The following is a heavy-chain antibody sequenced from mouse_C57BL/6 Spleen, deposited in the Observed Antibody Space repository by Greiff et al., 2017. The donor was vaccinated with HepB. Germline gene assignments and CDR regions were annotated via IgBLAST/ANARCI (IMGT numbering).Heavy chain of an antibody. CDR1: GYTFTSYW. CDR3: AREGSSHWYFDV. V-gene: IGHV1-55*01. CDR2: IYPGSGST. Sequence: VQLQHPGAELVKPGASVKMSCKASGYTFTSYWITWVKQRPGQGLEWIGDIYPGSGSTNYNEKFKSKATLTVDTSSSTAYMQLSSLTSEDSAVYYCAREGSSHWYFDVWGTGTTVTVSS. D-gene: IGHD1-1*01. J-gene: IGHJ1*03.